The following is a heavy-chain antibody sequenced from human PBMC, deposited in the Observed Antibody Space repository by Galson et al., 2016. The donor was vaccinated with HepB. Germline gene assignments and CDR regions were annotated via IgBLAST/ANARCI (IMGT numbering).Heavy chain of an antibody. V-gene: IGHV1-18*04. CDR1: GYSFSNYG. CDR3: ARDSGDHDAFDI. CDR2: ISAHNGNT. D-gene: IGHD4-17*01. J-gene: IGHJ3*02. Sequence: SVKVSCKASGYSFSNYGISWVRQAPGQGPEWMGWISAHNGNTIFAQNLQGRVSMTTDTSTSRAYMELRSLRSDDTAVYYCARDSGDHDAFDIWGQGTMVTVSS.